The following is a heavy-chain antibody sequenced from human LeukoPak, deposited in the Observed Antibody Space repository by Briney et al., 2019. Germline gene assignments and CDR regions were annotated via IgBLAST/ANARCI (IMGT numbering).Heavy chain of an antibody. J-gene: IGHJ4*02. V-gene: IGHV1-8*01. CDR2: MNPNSGNT. D-gene: IGHD3-22*01. CDR1: GYTFTSYD. Sequence: ASVKVSCKASGYTFTSYDINWVRQATGHGLEWMGWMNPNSGNTGYAQKFQGRVTMTRNTSISTAYMELSSLRSEDTAVYYCARRTADQYYYDSSGYSNWGQGTLVTVSS. CDR3: ARRTADQYYYDSSGYSN.